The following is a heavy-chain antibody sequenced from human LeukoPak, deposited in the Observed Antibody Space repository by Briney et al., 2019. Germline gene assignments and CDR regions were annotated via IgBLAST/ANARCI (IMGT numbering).Heavy chain of an antibody. CDR2: ISWDGGSR. CDR3: AKDISKGGLAIADH. CDR1: GFTFNDYS. V-gene: IGHV3-43*01. J-gene: IGHJ5*02. Sequence: PGGSLRLSCVASGFTFNDYSMHWVRQPPGKGLEWVSLISWDGGSRYYADSVRGRFTISKDNSKNSLYLQMNSLTIEDTALYDCAKDISKGGLAIADHWGQGTLVTVSS. D-gene: IGHD3-3*02.